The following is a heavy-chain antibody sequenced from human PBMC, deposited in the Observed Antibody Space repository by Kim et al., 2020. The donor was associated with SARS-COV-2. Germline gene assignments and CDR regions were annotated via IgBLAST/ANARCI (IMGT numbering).Heavy chain of an antibody. V-gene: IGHV4-34*01. CDR2: INHSGST. J-gene: IGHJ6*02. CDR1: GGSFSGYY. Sequence: SETLSLTCAVYGGSFSGYYWSWIRQPPGKGLEWIGEINHSGSTNYNPSLKSRVTISVDTSKNQFSLKLSSVTAADTAVYYCSRGYYYYGMDVWGQGTTVTVSS. CDR3: SRGYYYYGMDV.